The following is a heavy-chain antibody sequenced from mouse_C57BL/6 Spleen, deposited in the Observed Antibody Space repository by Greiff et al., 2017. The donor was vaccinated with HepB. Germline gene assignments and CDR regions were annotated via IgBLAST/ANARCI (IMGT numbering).Heavy chain of an antibody. CDR1: GYTFTSYW. V-gene: IGHV1-64*01. D-gene: IGHD1-1*01. CDR2: IHPNSGST. J-gene: IGHJ2*01. CDR3: ASPLHYYGSSYGY. Sequence: QPGAELVKPGASVKLSCKASGYTFTSYWMHWVKQRPGQGLEWIGMIHPNSGSTNYNEKFKSKATLTVDKSSSTAYMQLSSLTSEDSAVYYSASPLHYYGSSYGYWGQGTTLTVSS.